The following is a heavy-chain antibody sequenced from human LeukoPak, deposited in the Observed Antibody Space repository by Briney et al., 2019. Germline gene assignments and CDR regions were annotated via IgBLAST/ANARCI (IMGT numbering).Heavy chain of an antibody. Sequence: PSETLSLTCTVSGGSISSGGYYWSWIRQHPGKGLEWIGFIYHTGTTHYNPPLKSRITISVDTSDNQFSLRLTSVTAADTAVYYCARGDYSNYMFDPWGQGTLVTVSS. CDR2: IYHTGTT. CDR1: GGSISSGGYY. CDR3: ARGDYSNYMFDP. D-gene: IGHD4-11*01. J-gene: IGHJ5*02. V-gene: IGHV4-31*03.